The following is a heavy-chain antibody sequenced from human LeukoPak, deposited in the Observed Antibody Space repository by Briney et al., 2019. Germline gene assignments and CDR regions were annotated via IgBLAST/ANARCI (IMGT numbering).Heavy chain of an antibody. CDR1: GGSISSSSYY. D-gene: IGHD7-27*01. CDR3: ARNRRSNWESLSFIDY. V-gene: IGHV4-31*03. Sequence: SETLSLTCTVSGGSISSSSYYWGWIRQPPGKGLEWIGYIYYSGSTYYNPSLKSRVTISVDTSKNQFSLKLSSVTAADTAIYYCARNRRSNWESLSFIDYWGQGTLVTVSS. CDR2: IYYSGST. J-gene: IGHJ4*02.